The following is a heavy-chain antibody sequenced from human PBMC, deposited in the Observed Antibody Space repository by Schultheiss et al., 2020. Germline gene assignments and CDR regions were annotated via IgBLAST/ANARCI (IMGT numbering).Heavy chain of an antibody. CDR2: IYHSGST. J-gene: IGHJ4*02. V-gene: IGHV4-59*12. Sequence: SETLSLTCTVSGGSISSYYWSWIRQPPGKGLEWIGYIYHSGSTYYNPSLKSLVTISVDTSKNQFSLKLSSVTAADTAVYYCARDTIYDYVWGSYRYLDYWGQGTRVNVSS. CDR1: GGSISSYY. CDR3: ARDTIYDYVWGSYRYLDY. D-gene: IGHD3-16*02.